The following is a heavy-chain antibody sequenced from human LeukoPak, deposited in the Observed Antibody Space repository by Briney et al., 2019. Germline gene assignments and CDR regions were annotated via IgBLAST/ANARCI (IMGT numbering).Heavy chain of an antibody. D-gene: IGHD3-10*01. J-gene: IGHJ4*02. CDR3: AKEASGSYYKYYFDY. CDR2: ISGSGGST. V-gene: IGHV3-23*01. Sequence: PGRSLRLSCAASGFTFSSYGMHWVRQAPGKGLEWVSGISGSGGSTYYADSVKGRFTISRDDSKNTLYLQMNSLRAEDTAVYFCAKEASGSYYKYYFDYWGQGTLVTVSS. CDR1: GFTFSSYG.